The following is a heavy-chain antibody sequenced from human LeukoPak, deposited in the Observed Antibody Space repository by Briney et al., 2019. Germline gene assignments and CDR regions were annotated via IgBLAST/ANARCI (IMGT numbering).Heavy chain of an antibody. CDR2: INTNTGNP. Sequence: GASVKVSCKASGYTFTIYAMNWVRQAPGQGLEWMGWINTNTGNPTYAQGFTGRFVFSLDTSVSTAYLQISSLKAEDTAVYYCARDRFVTMVRGVTLNWFDPWGQGTLVTVSS. CDR3: ARDRFVTMVRGVTLNWFDP. D-gene: IGHD3-10*01. CDR1: GYTFTIYA. J-gene: IGHJ5*02. V-gene: IGHV7-4-1*02.